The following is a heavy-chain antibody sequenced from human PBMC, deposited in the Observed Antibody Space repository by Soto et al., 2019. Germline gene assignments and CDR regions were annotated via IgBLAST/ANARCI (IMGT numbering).Heavy chain of an antibody. Sequence: EYLKVSCKGCGYSFATYWISWVRQMPGKGLEWMGRIDPSDSYTNYSPSFQGHVTISADKSISTAYLQWSSLKASDTAMYYCARLGIAAPGNPGPWGQGTLVTVSS. V-gene: IGHV5-10-1*01. CDR1: GYSFATYW. D-gene: IGHD6-13*01. CDR2: IDPSDSYT. CDR3: ARLGIAAPGNPGP. J-gene: IGHJ5*02.